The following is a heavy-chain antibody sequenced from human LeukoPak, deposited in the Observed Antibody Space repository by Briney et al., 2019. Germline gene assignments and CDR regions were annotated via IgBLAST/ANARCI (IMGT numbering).Heavy chain of an antibody. J-gene: IGHJ5*02. CDR2: INHSGST. CDR3: ARGYSNYAP. D-gene: IGHD4-11*01. V-gene: IGHV4-34*01. CDR1: GGSFSGYY. Sequence: SETLSLTCAVYGGSFSGYYWSWIRQPPGKGLEWIGEINHSGSTNYNPSLKSRVTISVDTSKNQFSLKLSSVTGADTAVYYCARGYSNYAPWGQGTLVTVSS.